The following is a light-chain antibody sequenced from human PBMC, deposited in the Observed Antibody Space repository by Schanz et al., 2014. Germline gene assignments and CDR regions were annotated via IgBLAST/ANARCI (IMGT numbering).Light chain of an antibody. CDR3: SSYTTTTWRV. V-gene: IGLV2-14*03. CDR1: SSDVGGYNS. J-gene: IGLJ3*02. CDR2: DVS. Sequence: QSALTRPASVSGSPGQSITISCTGTSSDVGGYNSVSWYQQHPGKAPKLMIYDVSDRPSGVSNRFSGSKSGNTASLTISGLQAEDEADYYCSSYTTTTWRVFGGGTKLTVL.